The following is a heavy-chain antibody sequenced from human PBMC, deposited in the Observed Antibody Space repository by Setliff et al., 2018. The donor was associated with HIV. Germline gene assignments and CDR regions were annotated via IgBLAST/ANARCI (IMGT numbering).Heavy chain of an antibody. J-gene: IGHJ4*02. CDR3: ASLFRLSGFWISFLPDY. D-gene: IGHD3-3*01. CDR2: IDYNEIT. V-gene: IGHV4-39*01. Sequence: LSLTCTVSGDSVSRSNYYWAWIRQPPGKGLEWIGSIDYNEITYYNPSLKSRVTLSVDTPKNQFSLYLSSVTAPDTAVYYCASLFRLSGFWISFLPDYWGQGILVTVSS. CDR1: GDSVSRSNYY.